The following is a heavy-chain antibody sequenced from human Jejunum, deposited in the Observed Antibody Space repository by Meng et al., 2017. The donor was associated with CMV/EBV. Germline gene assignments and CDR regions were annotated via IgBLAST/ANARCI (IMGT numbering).Heavy chain of an antibody. CDR3: ARVEVGITSGDY. V-gene: IGHV1-18*01. J-gene: IGHJ4*02. CDR2: ISAYNGNT. Sequence: QGQLGQYVGEVKMPGPSLTVSCKASGYTFTNYGITWVRQAPGQGLEWMGWISAYNGNTNYAQTLQGRVTMTTDTSTSTAYMELRSLRSDDTAVYYCARVEVGITSGDYWGQGTLVTVSS. D-gene: IGHD1-26*01. CDR1: GYTFTNYG.